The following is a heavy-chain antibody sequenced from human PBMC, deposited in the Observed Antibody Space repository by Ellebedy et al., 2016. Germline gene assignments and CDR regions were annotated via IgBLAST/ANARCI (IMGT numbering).Heavy chain of an antibody. CDR1: GFTFDHYA. CDR3: AKWHNRGDTSVYPYYLDS. J-gene: IGHJ4*02. V-gene: IGHV3-23*01. D-gene: IGHD3-22*01. Sequence: GESLKISCAASGFTFDHYAMTWVRQAPGKGLEWVSVISGTGDITYYGDSVKGRFTVSRDNSKNMLYVQMNSLRVDDTAVYFCAKWHNRGDTSVYPYYLDSWGQGTLVTVSS. CDR2: ISGTGDIT.